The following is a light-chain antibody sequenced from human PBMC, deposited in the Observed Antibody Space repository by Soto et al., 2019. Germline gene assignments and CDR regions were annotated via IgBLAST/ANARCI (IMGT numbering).Light chain of an antibody. CDR2: DVS. CDR3: SSFTTTNSYV. CDR1: SSDVGTHNF. Sequence: SVLTQPASVSGSHGQSIAMSCTGTSSDVGTHNFVSWYQQHPGKAPKLIIYDVSNRPSGVSDRFFGSKSGNTASLTISGLQAEDEADYYCSSFTTTNSYVFGTGTKVTVL. V-gene: IGLV2-14*03. J-gene: IGLJ1*01.